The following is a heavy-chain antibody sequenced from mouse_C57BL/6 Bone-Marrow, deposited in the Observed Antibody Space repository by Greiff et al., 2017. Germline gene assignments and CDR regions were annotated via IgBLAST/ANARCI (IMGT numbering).Heavy chain of an antibody. V-gene: IGHV10-1*01. D-gene: IGHD1-1*01. CDR2: IRSTSNNYAT. J-gene: IGHJ4*01. CDR3: VRLTYYYAMDY. Sequence: EVQGVESGGGLVQPKGSLKLSCAASGFSFNTYAMNWVRQAPGKGLECVARIRSTSNNYATYYADSVKDRFTISRDYSESMLYLQMNNLKTEDTAMYYCVRLTYYYAMDYWGQGTSGPVSS. CDR1: GFSFNTYA.